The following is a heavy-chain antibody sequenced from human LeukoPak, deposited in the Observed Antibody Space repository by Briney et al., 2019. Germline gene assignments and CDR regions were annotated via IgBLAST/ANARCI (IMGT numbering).Heavy chain of an antibody. D-gene: IGHD4-23*01. J-gene: IGHJ4*02. Sequence: GGSLRLSCAASGFTFSSYWVNWVRQAPGKGLVWVSRIASDGSSTTYADSVKGRFSISRDNAKNTLYLQMNSLRVEDTAVYYCARGRPHGNDYWGQGTLVTVSS. CDR1: GFTFSSYW. CDR2: IASDGSST. V-gene: IGHV3-74*01. CDR3: ARGRPHGNDY.